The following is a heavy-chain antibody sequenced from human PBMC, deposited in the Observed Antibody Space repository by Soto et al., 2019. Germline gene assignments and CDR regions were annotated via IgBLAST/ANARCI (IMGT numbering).Heavy chain of an antibody. CDR2: IYYSVST. V-gene: IGHV4-61*01. CDR3: ANYPTTVTSDY. CDR1: GCSVSSGSYY. J-gene: IGHJ4*02. D-gene: IGHD4-17*01. Sequence: QVQLQESGPGLVKPSETLSLTCTDSGCSVSSGSYYWSWIRQPPGKGLEWIGYIYYSVSTNYNPSLKSRVTISVDTSKNQFSLKLSSVTAADTAVYYCANYPTTVTSDYWGQGTLVTVSS.